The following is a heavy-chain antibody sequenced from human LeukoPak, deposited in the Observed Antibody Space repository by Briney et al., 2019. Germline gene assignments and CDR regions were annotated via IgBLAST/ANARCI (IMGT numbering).Heavy chain of an antibody. CDR2: ISGNGGST. CDR3: AKRSRRLTIVRGVPREDV. CDR1: GFTFSSYS. Sequence: GGSLRLSCAASGFTFSSYSMNWVRQAPGKGLEWVSGISGNGGSTYYADSVKGRFTISRDNSKNTLYLQMNSLRAEDTAVYYCAKRSRRLTIVRGVPREDVWGQGTTVTVSS. J-gene: IGHJ6*02. D-gene: IGHD3-10*01. V-gene: IGHV3-23*01.